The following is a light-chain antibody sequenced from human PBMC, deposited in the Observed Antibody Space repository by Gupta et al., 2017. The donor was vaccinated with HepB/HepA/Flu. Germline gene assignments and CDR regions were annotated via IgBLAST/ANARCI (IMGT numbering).Light chain of an antibody. CDR3: QHWRDAHPGMT. J-gene: IGKJ3*01. CDR1: QSVDSKY. V-gene: IGKV3-20*01. Sequence: EIVLTQSPGTLSLSPGERATLSCRASQSVDSKYLAWYQQKPGQAPRLLIYATSNRLTGVRHRFSGSGSGADFTLTISRREAADFEVYYCQHWRDAHPGMTFGQGTRVD. CDR2: ATS.